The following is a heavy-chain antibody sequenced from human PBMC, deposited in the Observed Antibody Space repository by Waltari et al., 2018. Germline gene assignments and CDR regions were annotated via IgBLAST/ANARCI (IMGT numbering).Heavy chain of an antibody. Sequence: QVQLVQSGAEVKKPGSSVKVSCKASGGTFSSYAISWVRQAPGQGLEWMGGIIPILGIANYAQKFQGRVTITADKATSTAYMELSSLRSEDTAVYYCARNWNPKRIVYYYYYYYMDVWGKGTTVTVSS. CDR2: IIPILGIA. J-gene: IGHJ6*03. D-gene: IGHD1-1*01. CDR1: GGTFSSYA. V-gene: IGHV1-69*10. CDR3: ARNWNPKRIVYYYYYYYMDV.